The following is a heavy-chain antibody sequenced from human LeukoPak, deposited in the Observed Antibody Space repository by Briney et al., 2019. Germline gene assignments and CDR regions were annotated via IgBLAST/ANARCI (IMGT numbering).Heavy chain of an antibody. CDR1: GGSISTYY. Sequence: SETLSLTCTVSGGSISTYYWSWIRQPPRKELEWIEYISYSGNTNYNPSLKSRVSLSVDTSKTQFSLRLSSVTAADTAVYYCAADYGDPDTLDYWGQGTLVTVSS. CDR2: ISYSGNT. D-gene: IGHD4/OR15-4a*01. CDR3: AADYGDPDTLDY. J-gene: IGHJ4*02. V-gene: IGHV4-59*01.